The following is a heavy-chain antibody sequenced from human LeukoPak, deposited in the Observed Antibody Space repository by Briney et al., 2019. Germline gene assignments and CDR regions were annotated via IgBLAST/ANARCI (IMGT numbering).Heavy chain of an antibody. J-gene: IGHJ4*02. D-gene: IGHD5-18*01. V-gene: IGHV1-69*06. Sequence: ASVKVSCKASGGTFSSYAISWVRQAPGQGLEWMGGIIPIFGTANYAQKFQGRLTITADKSTNTAYMELSSLRSEDTAVYYCARGPDTAMVTEYFDFWGQGALVTVSS. CDR2: IIPIFGTA. CDR3: ARGPDTAMVTEYFDF. CDR1: GGTFSSYA.